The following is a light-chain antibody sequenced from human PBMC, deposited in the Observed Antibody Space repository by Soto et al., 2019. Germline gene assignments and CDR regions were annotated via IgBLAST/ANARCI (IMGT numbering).Light chain of an antibody. V-gene: IGKV1-6*01. CDR3: LQDYNYPWT. CDR1: QSISSY. J-gene: IGKJ1*01. CDR2: AAS. Sequence: IQVTQSPASLSASVGDRVTITCRASQSISSYLNWYQQKPGKAPKLLIYAASSLQSGVPSRFSGSGSGTDFTLTISSLQPEDFATYYCLQDYNYPWTFGQGTKVDIK.